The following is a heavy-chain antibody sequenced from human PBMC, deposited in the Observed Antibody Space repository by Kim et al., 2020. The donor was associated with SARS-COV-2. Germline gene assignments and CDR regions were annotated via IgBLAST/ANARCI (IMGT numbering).Heavy chain of an antibody. CDR2: NGDT. CDR3: ARNYNMDV. J-gene: IGHJ6*02. V-gene: IGHV1-3*01. Sequence: NGDTKYSPDFQGRVAITRDTSASTGFMGLSFLRSEDTAVYYCARNYNMDVWGQGTTVTVSS.